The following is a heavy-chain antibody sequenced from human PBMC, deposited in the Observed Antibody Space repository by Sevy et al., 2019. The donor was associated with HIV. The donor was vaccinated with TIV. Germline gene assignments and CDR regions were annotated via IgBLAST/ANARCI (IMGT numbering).Heavy chain of an antibody. J-gene: IGHJ4*02. CDR2: SDPRTSDA. V-gene: IGHV5-51*01. CDR3: ASGRGGWFSLFDD. CDR1: GYTFSDYW. Sequence: GESLKISCRGSGYTFSDYWIDWVRQMPGKGLEMMGVSDPRTSDAKYSPSFAGQVPFSADSSIATVYLQWSGLKASDTAIYYCASGRGGWFSLFDDWGQGTLVTVSS. D-gene: IGHD6-19*01.